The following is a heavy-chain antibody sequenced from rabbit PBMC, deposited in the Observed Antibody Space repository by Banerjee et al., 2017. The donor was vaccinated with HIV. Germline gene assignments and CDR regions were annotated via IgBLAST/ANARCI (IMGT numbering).Heavy chain of an antibody. J-gene: IGHJ3*01. CDR2: IYAGSSGST. CDR3: ARDGVGYTFDLEL. CDR1: GFSLNNNY. V-gene: IGHV1S40*01. Sequence: QSLEESGGDLVKPGASLTLTCAASGFSLNNNYMCWVRQAPGKGLEWIACIYAGSSGSTYYASWAKGRFTISKTSSTTVTLQMTSLTVADTATYFCARDGVGYTFDLELWGQGTLVTVS. D-gene: IGHD3-1*01.